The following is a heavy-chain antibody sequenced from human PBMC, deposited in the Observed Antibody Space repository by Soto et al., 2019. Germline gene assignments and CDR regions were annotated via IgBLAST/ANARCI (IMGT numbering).Heavy chain of an antibody. CDR1: AYTFTSYD. D-gene: IGHD2-2*01. CDR2: MNPNSGNT. V-gene: IGHV1-8*01. CDR3: ARANYCSGTSCSKRYWFDP. Sequence: GASVKVSCKASAYTFTSYDINWVRQATGQGLEWMGRMNPNSGNTGYAQKFQGRVTMTRDTSISTAYMELSSLRSEDTAVYYCARANYCSGTSCSKRYWFDPWGQGTLVTAPQ. J-gene: IGHJ5*02.